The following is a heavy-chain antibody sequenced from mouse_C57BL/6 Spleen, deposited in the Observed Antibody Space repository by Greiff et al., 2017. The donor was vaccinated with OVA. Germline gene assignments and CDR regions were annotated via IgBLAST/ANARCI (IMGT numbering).Heavy chain of an antibody. D-gene: IGHD2-12*01. CDR1: GYTFTSYW. J-gene: IGHJ3*01. Sequence: QVQLQQPGAELVKPGASVKLSCKASGYTFTSYWMHWVKQRPGQGLEWIGMIHPNSGSTNYNEKFKSKATLTVDKSSSTAYMQLSSLTSEDSAVYYCTSREDDVGFAYWGQGTLVTVSA. CDR3: TSREDDVGFAY. V-gene: IGHV1-64*01. CDR2: IHPNSGST.